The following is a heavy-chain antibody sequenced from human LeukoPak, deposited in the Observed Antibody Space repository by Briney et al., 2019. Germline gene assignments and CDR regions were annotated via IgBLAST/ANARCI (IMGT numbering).Heavy chain of an antibody. CDR2: IYYSGST. V-gene: IGHV4-39*07. J-gene: IGHJ4*02. Sequence: SETLSLTCTVSGGSISSSSYYWGWIRQPPGKGLEWIGSIYYSGSTYYNPSLKSRVTISVDTSKNQFSLKLSSVTAADTAVYYCARVGSSSARSYFDYWGQGTLVTVSS. D-gene: IGHD6-6*01. CDR1: GGSISSSSYY. CDR3: ARVGSSSARSYFDY.